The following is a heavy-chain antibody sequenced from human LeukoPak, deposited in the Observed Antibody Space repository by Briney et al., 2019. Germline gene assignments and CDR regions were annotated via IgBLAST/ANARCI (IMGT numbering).Heavy chain of an antibody. J-gene: IGHJ4*02. CDR1: GYTFTSHG. Sequence: GASVKVSCKASGYTFTSHGISWVRQAPGQGLEWMGWISAYNGNTNYAQKLQGRVTMTTDTSTSTAYMELRSLRSDDTAVYYCARDRALFYYGSGSYSIDYWGQGTLVTVSS. D-gene: IGHD3-10*01. CDR3: ARDRALFYYGSGSYSIDY. V-gene: IGHV1-18*04. CDR2: ISAYNGNT.